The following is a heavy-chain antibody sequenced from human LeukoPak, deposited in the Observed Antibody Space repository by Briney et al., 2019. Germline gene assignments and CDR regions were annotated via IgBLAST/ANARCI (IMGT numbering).Heavy chain of an antibody. J-gene: IGHJ4*02. CDR2: IYYCGST. CDR3: ARQAWLLDY. D-gene: IGHD5-12*01. Sequence: SETLSLTCTVSGGSLNNYYWTWIRQPPGRGLEWIGHIYYCGSTYYNPSLKSRVTISVDTSKNQFTLKLSSVTAADTAVYYCARQAWLLDYWGPGTLVAVAS. CDR1: GGSLNNYY. V-gene: IGHV4-59*08.